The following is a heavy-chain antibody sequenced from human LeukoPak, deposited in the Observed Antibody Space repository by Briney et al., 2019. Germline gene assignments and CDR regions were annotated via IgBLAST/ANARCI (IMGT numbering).Heavy chain of an antibody. CDR1: GFTFSSYA. D-gene: IGHD6-19*01. CDR2: ISGSGGST. V-gene: IGHV3-23*01. Sequence: GGSLRLSCAASGFTFSSYAMSWVRQAPGKGLEWVSAISGSGGSTYYADSVKGRFTISRGNSKNTLYLQMNSLRAEDTAVYYCAKAQYSSGWTGYWGQGTLVTVSS. CDR3: AKAQYSSGWTGY. J-gene: IGHJ4*02.